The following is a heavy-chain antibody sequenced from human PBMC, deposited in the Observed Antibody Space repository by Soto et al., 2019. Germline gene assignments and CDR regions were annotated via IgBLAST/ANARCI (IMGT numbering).Heavy chain of an antibody. CDR1: GGSFSGYY. CDR2: INHSGST. D-gene: IGHD6-13*01. CDR3: ARGGHSNSWYWRNNWFDP. J-gene: IGHJ5*02. V-gene: IGHV4-34*01. Sequence: PSETLSLTCAVYGGSFSGYYWSWIRQPPGKGLEWIGEINHSGSTNYNPSLKSRVTISVDTSKNQFSLKLSSVTAADTAVYYCARGGHSNSWYWRNNWFDPWGQGTLVTVSS.